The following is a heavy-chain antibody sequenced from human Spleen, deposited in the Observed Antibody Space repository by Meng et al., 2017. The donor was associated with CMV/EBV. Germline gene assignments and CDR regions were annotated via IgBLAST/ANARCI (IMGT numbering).Heavy chain of an antibody. V-gene: IGHV1-24*01. CDR3: ASGGLQLWNHYYYGMDV. Sequence: ASVKVSCKVSGYTLTKLSMHWVRQAPGKGLEWMGGFDPEDGETIYAQKFQGRVTMTEDTSTDTAYMELSSLRSEDTAVYYCASGGLQLWNHYYYGMDVWGQGTTVTVSS. CDR2: FDPEDGET. D-gene: IGHD5-18*01. J-gene: IGHJ6*02. CDR1: GYTLTKLS.